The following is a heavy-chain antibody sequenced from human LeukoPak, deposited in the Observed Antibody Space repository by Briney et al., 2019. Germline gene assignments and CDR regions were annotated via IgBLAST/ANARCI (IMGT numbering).Heavy chain of an antibody. CDR2: ISGSGGST. CDR1: GFTFSSYA. J-gene: IGHJ4*02. D-gene: IGHD3-10*01. V-gene: IGHV3-23*01. CDR3: ACPGGSGSYYYYFDY. Sequence: GGSLRLSCAASGFTFSSYAMSWVRQAPGKGLERVSAISGSGGSTYYADSVKGRFTISRDNSKNTLYLQMNSLRAEDTAVYYCACPGGSGSYYYYFDYWGQGTLVTVSS.